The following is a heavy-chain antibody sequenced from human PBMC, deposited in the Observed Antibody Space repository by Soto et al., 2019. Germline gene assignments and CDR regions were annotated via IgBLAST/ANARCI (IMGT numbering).Heavy chain of an antibody. V-gene: IGHV4-39*01. CDR1: GGSISSGSYY. Sequence: QLQLQESGPGLVKPSETLSLTCTVSGGSISSGSYYWGWIRQPPGKGLEWIGSIYYSGSTYYNPSLKSRVTISVDTSKNQFSLKLSSVTAADTAVYYCARPGVVGDYAWFDPWGQGTLVTVSS. J-gene: IGHJ5*02. D-gene: IGHD4-17*01. CDR3: ARPGVVGDYAWFDP. CDR2: IYYSGST.